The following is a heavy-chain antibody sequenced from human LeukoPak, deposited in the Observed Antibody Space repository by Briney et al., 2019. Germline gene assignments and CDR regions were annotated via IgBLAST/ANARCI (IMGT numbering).Heavy chain of an antibody. V-gene: IGHV4-59*01. J-gene: IGHJ4*02. CDR3: ARTRSGYSTLGY. D-gene: IGHD1-26*01. CDR2: VFYTGST. CDR1: GDSISPYY. Sequence: PSETLSLTCTVSGDSISPYYWSWIRQPPGGALEWIGYVFYTGSTNYNPSLKSRVTISVDTSRNQFSLKLTSVTAADTAVYYCARTRSGYSTLGYWGQGTLVTVSS.